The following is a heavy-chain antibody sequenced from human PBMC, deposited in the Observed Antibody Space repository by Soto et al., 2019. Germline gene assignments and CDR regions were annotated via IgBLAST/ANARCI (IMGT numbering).Heavy chain of an antibody. CDR2: TYYRSKWYY. CDR3: ARGEQYSGRIFDY. Sequence: SQTLSLTCAITGDSVSSNSAGWSWVRQSPSRGLEWLGRTYYRSKWYYEYAVSVRGRITINPDTSKNQYYLQLNSVTPEDTAVYFCARGEQYSGRIFDYWGQGNLVTVSS. J-gene: IGHJ4*01. V-gene: IGHV6-1*01. CDR1: GDSVSSNSAG. D-gene: IGHD1-26*01.